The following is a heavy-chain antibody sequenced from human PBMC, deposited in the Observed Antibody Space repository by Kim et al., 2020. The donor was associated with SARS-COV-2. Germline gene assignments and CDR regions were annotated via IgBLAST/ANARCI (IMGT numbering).Heavy chain of an antibody. V-gene: IGHV3-9*01. CDR3: AKDKGIAVAGYYYYYGMDA. Sequence: GGSLRLSCAASGFTFDDYAMHWVRQAPGKGLEWVSGISWNSGSIGYADSVKGRFTISRDNAKNSLYLQMNSLRAEDTALYYCAKDKGIAVAGYYYYYGMDAWGQGTTVTVSP. CDR1: GFTFDDYA. J-gene: IGHJ6*01. D-gene: IGHD6-19*01. CDR2: ISWNSGSI.